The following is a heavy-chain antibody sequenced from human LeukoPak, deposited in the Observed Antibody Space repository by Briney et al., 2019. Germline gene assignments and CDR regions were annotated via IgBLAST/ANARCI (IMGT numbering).Heavy chain of an antibody. D-gene: IGHD6-13*01. V-gene: IGHV4-34*01. CDR2: INHSGST. CDR1: GGSFSGHY. CDR3: ARHGYSSTWDGTHFDS. Sequence: SETLSLTCAVYGGSFSGHYWSWIRQPPGKGLEWIGEINHSGSTNYNPSLKSRVTISVDTSKNQLSLRLTSVTAADTAVFYCARHGYSSTWDGTHFDSWGQGILVTVSS. J-gene: IGHJ4*02.